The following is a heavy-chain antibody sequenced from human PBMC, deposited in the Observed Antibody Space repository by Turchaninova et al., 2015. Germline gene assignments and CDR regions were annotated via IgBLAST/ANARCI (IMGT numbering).Heavy chain of an antibody. CDR2: IKKDGSEK. V-gene: IGHV3-7*03. J-gene: IGHJ3*02. Sequence: EVQLMESGGALVQPGGSLTVSCAGAGFIFSSYSMSWVRQAPGKGLEWVAKIKKDGSEKNYGYSVKGRFTISRDNSKNAVFLQMNSLRVDDTAVYYCARDGIWGQGTVVTVSS. CDR3: ARDGI. CDR1: GFIFSSYS.